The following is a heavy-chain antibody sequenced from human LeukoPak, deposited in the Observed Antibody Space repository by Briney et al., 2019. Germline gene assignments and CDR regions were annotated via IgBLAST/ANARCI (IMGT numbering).Heavy chain of an antibody. V-gene: IGHV3-74*01. CDR1: GFTFTNYW. CDR3: ARGALSYLGTTMNWFDP. CDR2: LPPDELDI. J-gene: IGHJ5*02. D-gene: IGHD1-1*01. Sequence: GGSLRLSCAASGFTFTNYWMHWVRQAPGMGLVWVSRLPPDELDIIYADSVKGRFTISRDNSKDTLYLQMNSLRVEDTAVYYCARGALSYLGTTMNWFDPWGQGTLVTVSS.